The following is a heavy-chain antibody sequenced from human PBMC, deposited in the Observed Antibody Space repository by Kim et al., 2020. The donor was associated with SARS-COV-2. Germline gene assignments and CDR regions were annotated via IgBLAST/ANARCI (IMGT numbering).Heavy chain of an antibody. D-gene: IGHD3-10*01. CDR3: ARLEIRFGELFRTDY. V-gene: IGHV1-18*01. CDR2: ISAYNGNT. CDR1: GYTFTSYG. J-gene: IGHJ4*02. Sequence: ASVKVSCKASGYTFTSYGISWVRQAPGQGLEWMGWISAYNGNTNYAQKLQGRVTMTTDTSTSTAYMELRSLRSDDTAVYYCARLEIRFGELFRTDYWGQGTLVTVSS.